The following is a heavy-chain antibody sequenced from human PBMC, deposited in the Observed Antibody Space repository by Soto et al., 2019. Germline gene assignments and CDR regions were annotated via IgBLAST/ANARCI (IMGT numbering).Heavy chain of an antibody. CDR2: ISTDSGNT. V-gene: IGHV1-18*01. CDR1: GYIFTSYG. D-gene: IGHD2-2*01. CDR3: ARGPRDILVVGPWFDP. Sequence: ASVKVSCKASGYIFTSYGIIWVRQAPGQGLEWMGWISTDSGNTNYAQKLQGRVTMTTDTSTSIAYMELRSLRSDDTAVYYCARGPRDILVVGPWFDPWRQGTLATVSS. J-gene: IGHJ5*02.